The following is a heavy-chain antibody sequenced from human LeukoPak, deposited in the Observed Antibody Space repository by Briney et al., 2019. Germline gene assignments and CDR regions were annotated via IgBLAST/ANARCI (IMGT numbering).Heavy chain of an antibody. CDR2: ISWNSGSI. J-gene: IGHJ3*02. D-gene: IGHD2-15*01. CDR3: ASQKLGYCSGGSCYGDAFDI. CDR1: GFTFDDYA. V-gene: IGHV3-9*03. Sequence: PGGSLRLSRAASGFTFDDYAMHWVRQAPGKGLEWVSGISWNSGSIGYADSVKGRFTISRDNAKNSLYLQMNSLRAEDMALYYCASQKLGYCSGGSCYGDAFDIWGQGTMVTVSS.